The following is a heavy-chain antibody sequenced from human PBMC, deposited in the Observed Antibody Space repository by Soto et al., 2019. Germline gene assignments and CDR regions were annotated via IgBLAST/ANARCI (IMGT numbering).Heavy chain of an antibody. CDR1: ELIFTGYG. D-gene: IGHD3-10*01. CDR2: LNPKDSFA. V-gene: IGHV5-10-1*01. CDR3: ARHKSGGGSYPFDF. Sequence: PVDPLRDSCNSAELIFTGYGLNWMLQIPGKGLEWMGMLNPKDSFANYSPSFRGHVTISPDTSVTTAYLKWSSLKASDTAIYYCARHKSGGGSYPFDFCGQGTLVTVSS. J-gene: IGHJ4*02.